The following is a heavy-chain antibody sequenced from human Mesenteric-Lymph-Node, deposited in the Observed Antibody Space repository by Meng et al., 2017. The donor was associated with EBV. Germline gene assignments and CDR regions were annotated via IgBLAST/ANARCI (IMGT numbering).Heavy chain of an antibody. J-gene: IGHJ4*02. CDR1: GYTFSNYA. CDR2: INTNTGTP. CDR3: AREESGFDAY. Sequence: QVQLVQSGXELKKXXXSVKVSCKASGYTFSNYAIIWVRQAPGQGLEWMGWINTNTGTPTYAQGFTGRFVFSLDTSVSTAYLQISSLKAEDTAVYFCAREESGFDAYWGQGTLVTVSS. V-gene: IGHV7-4-1*02. D-gene: IGHD5-12*01.